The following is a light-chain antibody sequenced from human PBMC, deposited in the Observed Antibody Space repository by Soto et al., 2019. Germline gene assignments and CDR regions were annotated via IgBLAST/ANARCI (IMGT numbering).Light chain of an antibody. CDR1: QSVSSSY. Sequence: EIVLTQSPGTLSLSPGERATLSCRASQSVSSSYLAWYQQKPGQAPRLLIHGASSRATGIPDRISGSGSGTEFTLTISSLQSEDFAVYYCQQYNNWPTFGQGTKVDIK. V-gene: IGKV3-20*01. J-gene: IGKJ1*01. CDR3: QQYNNWPT. CDR2: GAS.